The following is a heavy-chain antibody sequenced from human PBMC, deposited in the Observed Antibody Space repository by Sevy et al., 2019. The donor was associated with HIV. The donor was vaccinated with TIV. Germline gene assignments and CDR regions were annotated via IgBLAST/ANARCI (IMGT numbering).Heavy chain of an antibody. V-gene: IGHV1-2*02. D-gene: IGHD2-21*02. Sequence: ASVKVSCKASGYTFTGYYLHWVRQAPGQGLEWMGWINPKSGGTNYAPKFQGRVTMTRDTSISTASMELSRLRSYDTAVYYFTRSAAEAKNFYCGGDCYRDYWGQGTLVTVSS. J-gene: IGHJ4*02. CDR2: INPKSGGT. CDR1: GYTFTGYY. CDR3: TRSAAEAKNFYCGGDCYRDY.